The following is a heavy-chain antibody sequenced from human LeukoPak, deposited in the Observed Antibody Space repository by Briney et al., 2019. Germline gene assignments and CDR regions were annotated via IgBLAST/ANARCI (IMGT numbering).Heavy chain of an antibody. CDR1: GFSVSSNY. J-gene: IGHJ5*02. Sequence: GGPLRLSCAASGFSVSSNYMSWVRQAPGKGLEGVSVIYSGGTTYYADSVKGRFIISRDNSKNTLYLQMNNLRAEDTAVYYCARSPWGITMIAEAWGQGTLVTVSS. CDR2: IYSGGTT. V-gene: IGHV3-53*01. CDR3: ARSPWGITMIAEA. D-gene: IGHD3-22*01.